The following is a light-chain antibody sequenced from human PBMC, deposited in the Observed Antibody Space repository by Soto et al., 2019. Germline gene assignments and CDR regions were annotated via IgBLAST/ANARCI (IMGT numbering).Light chain of an antibody. Sequence: EIVLTQSPGTLSLSPGKRATLSCGASKIVENAYLAWYQQKPGKAPRLLIYDASNRATGIPDRFSGSGSGTAFTLTINRLEPEDFAVYYCQQSGSSPRTFGQGTKLEIK. CDR1: KIVENAY. CDR3: QQSGSSPRT. CDR2: DAS. J-gene: IGKJ2*01. V-gene: IGKV3-20*01.